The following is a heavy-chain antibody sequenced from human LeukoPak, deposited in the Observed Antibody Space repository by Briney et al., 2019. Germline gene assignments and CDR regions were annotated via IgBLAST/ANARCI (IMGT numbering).Heavy chain of an antibody. D-gene: IGHD5-12*01. CDR2: IIPIFGTA. CDR3: ATGTGTSGYGYY. Sequence: ASVKVSCKASGDTFSSYAISGVRRAPGQGLEWMGGIIPIFGTANYAQKFQGRVTITADESTSTDYMELSSLRSEDTAVYYCATGTGTSGYGYYWGQGTLITVSS. V-gene: IGHV1-69*13. CDR1: GDTFSSYA. J-gene: IGHJ4*02.